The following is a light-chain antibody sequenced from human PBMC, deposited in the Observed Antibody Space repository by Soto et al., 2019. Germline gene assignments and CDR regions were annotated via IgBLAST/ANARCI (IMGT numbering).Light chain of an antibody. CDR3: CSYAGSSSPHVV. V-gene: IGLV2-23*01. J-gene: IGLJ2*01. CDR2: EGS. CDR1: SSDVGSYNL. Sequence: QSALTLAASVSGSPGQSITISCTGTSSDVGSYNLVSWYQQHPGKAPKLMIYEGSKRPSGVSNRFSGSNSGNTASLTISGLQAEDEADYYCCSYAGSSSPHVVFGGGTKLTVL.